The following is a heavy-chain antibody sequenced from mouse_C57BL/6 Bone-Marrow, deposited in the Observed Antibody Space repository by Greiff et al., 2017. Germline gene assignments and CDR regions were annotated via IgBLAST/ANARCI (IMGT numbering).Heavy chain of an antibody. CDR3: ARRAYGSSYWYFDV. Sequence: QVQLQQPGAELVRPGTSVKLSCKASGYTFTSYWMNWVKQRPGQGLEWIGVIDPSDSYTNYNQKFKGKATLTVDTSSSTAYMQLSSLTSEDSAVYYCARRAYGSSYWYFDVWGTGTTVTVSS. D-gene: IGHD1-1*01. V-gene: IGHV1-59*01. CDR1: GYTFTSYW. J-gene: IGHJ1*03. CDR2: IDPSDSYT.